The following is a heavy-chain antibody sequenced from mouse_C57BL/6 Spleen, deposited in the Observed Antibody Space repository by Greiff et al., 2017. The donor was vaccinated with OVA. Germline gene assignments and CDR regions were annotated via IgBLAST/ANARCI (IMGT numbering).Heavy chain of an antibody. Sequence: QVQLQQSGPELVKPGASVKISCKASGYAFSSSWMNWVKQRPGKGLEWIGRIYPGDGDTNYNGKFKGKATLTADKSSRTAYMQLSSLTSEDSAVYFCARLLYFGYDGGYFDVWGTGTTVTVSS. V-gene: IGHV1-82*01. CDR1: GYAFSSSW. J-gene: IGHJ1*03. CDR3: ARLLYFGYDGGYFDV. CDR2: IYPGDGDT. D-gene: IGHD2-2*01.